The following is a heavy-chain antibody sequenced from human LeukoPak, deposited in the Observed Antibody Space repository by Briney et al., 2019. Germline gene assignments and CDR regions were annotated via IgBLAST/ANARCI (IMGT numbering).Heavy chain of an antibody. D-gene: IGHD3-3*01. CDR2: ISAYNGNT. CDR3: ARDLAQDPTTIFGVGRYPFDY. J-gene: IGHJ4*02. V-gene: IGHV1-18*01. Sequence: PGASVKVSCTASGYTFTSYGISWVRQAPGQGLEWMGWISAYNGNTNYAQKLQGRVTMTTDTSTSTAYMELRSLRSDDTAVYYCARDLAQDPTTIFGVGRYPFDYWGQGTLVTVSS. CDR1: GYTFTSYG.